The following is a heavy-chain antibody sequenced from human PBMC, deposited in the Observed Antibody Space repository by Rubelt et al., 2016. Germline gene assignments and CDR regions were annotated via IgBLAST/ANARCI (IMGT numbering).Heavy chain of an antibody. CDR1: GDSVSTGSYF. CDR2: FYSGST. CDR3: ARWDVDYLDY. J-gene: IGHJ4*01. V-gene: IGHV4-61*01. Sequence: QVQLRESGPGLVKPSETLSLTCSVSGDSVSTGSYFWNWIRQPPEKGLEWIGYFYSGSTNYKPSLKSRVTISVDTSKNLFSLKLSSVTAADTAGYYCARWDVDYLDYWGQGTLVTVSS. D-gene: IGHD1-26*01.